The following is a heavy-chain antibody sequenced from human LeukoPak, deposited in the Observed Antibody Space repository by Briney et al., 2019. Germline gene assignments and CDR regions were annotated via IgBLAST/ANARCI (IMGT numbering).Heavy chain of an antibody. D-gene: IGHD3/OR15-3a*01. Sequence: GGSLRLSCAASGFTFSSYWMSWVRQAPGKGLEWVANIKQDGSEKYYVDSVKGRFTISRDNAKNSLYLQMNSLRAEDTAVYYCASGGTGYHPLFADYWGQGTLVTVSS. CDR3: ASGGTGYHPLFADY. CDR1: GFTFSSYW. CDR2: IKQDGSEK. V-gene: IGHV3-7*03. J-gene: IGHJ4*02.